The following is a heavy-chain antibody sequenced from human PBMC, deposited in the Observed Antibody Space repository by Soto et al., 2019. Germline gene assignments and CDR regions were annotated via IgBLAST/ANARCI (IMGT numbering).Heavy chain of an antibody. CDR3: AKVGYNGYDWGH. D-gene: IGHD3-16*01. V-gene: IGHV3-23*01. CDR1: GFTFNSYA. J-gene: IGHJ4*02. CDR2: ISGNGRRT. Sequence: EVQLLESGGGVLQPGGSLRLSCAASGFTFNSYAMTWVRQAPGKGLEWVAGISGNGRRTSYADSVKGRFSISRDNSKKTLFLDVDSLRAEDTAIYYCAKVGYNGYDWGHWGQGTLVTVSS.